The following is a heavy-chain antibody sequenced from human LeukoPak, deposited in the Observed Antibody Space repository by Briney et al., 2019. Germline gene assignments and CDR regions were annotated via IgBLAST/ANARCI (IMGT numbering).Heavy chain of an antibody. CDR2: IVVGSGNT. J-gene: IGHJ4*02. Sequence: GTSVKVSCKASGFTFTSSAVQWVRQARGQRLEWIGWIVVGSGNTNYAQKFQERVTITRDMSTSTAYMELSSLRSEDTAAYYCAASVVTMVRGALDYWGQGTLVTVSS. V-gene: IGHV1-58*01. CDR3: AASVVTMVRGALDY. D-gene: IGHD3-10*01. CDR1: GFTFTSSA.